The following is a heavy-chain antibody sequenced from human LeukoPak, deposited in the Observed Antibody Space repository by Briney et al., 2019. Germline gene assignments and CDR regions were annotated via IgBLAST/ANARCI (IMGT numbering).Heavy chain of an antibody. CDR3: AREDDGDSSGWFDP. J-gene: IGHJ5*02. CDR2: INPNSGGT. D-gene: IGHD4-17*01. Sequence: ASVKVSCKASGYTFTGYYMHWVRQAPGQGLEWMGWINPNSGGTNYAQKFQGRVTMTRDTSISTAYMELSRLRSDDTAVYYCAREDDGDSSGWFDPWGQGNLVTVSS. V-gene: IGHV1-2*02. CDR1: GYTFTGYY.